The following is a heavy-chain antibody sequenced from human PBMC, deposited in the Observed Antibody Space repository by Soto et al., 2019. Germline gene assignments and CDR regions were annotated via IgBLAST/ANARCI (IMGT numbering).Heavy chain of an antibody. Sequence: QVQLVQSGAXVKKPGSSVKVSCKASGGTFSSYAISWVRQAPGQGLEWMGGIIPIFGTANYAQKFQGRVTITADESTSTAYMELSSLRSEDTAVYYCAEGHGVTMVRGVTGAFDIWGQGTMVTVSS. CDR3: AEGHGVTMVRGVTGAFDI. D-gene: IGHD3-10*01. CDR1: GGTFSSYA. J-gene: IGHJ3*02. V-gene: IGHV1-69*01. CDR2: IIPIFGTA.